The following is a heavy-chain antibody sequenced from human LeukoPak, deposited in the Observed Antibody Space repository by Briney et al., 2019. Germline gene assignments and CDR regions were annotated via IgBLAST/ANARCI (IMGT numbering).Heavy chain of an antibody. V-gene: IGHV4-59*01. CDR3: ARGYSSGWDFEYFQH. CDR2: IYYSGST. Sequence: SETLSLTCTVSGGSISSYYWSWIRQPPGKGLEWIGYIYYSGSTNYNPSLKSRVTISVDTSKNQFSLKLSSVTAADTAVYYCARGYSSGWDFEYFQHWGQGTLVTVSS. D-gene: IGHD6-19*01. J-gene: IGHJ1*01. CDR1: GGSISSYY.